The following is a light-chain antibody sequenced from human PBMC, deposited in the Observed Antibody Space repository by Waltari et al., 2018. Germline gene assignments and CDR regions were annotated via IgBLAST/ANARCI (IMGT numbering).Light chain of an antibody. CDR2: GAS. CDR3: LQYDNWPRV. J-gene: IGKJ2*01. CDR1: QSVSSN. Sequence: IVMTQSPATLSVSPGERATLSCRASQSVSSNLAWFQKKPGQAPRLLIYGASTRATGFSARFRGSGSGTEFTLTISSLQSEDFAVYFCLQYDNWPRVFGQGTKLEIK. V-gene: IGKV3-15*01.